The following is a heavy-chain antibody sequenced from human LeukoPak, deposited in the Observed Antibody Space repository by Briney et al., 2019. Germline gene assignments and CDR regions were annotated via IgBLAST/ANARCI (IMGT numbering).Heavy chain of an antibody. J-gene: IGHJ4*02. D-gene: IGHD6-19*01. CDR1: GGYINNPTYY. V-gene: IGHV4-39*07. CDR2: MHYSGSA. Sequence: SETLSLTCSVSGGYINNPTYYWGWIRQPPGKGLEWIGSMHYSGSAYYNPSVKSRVTISVDTSKNQFSLKLSSVTAADTAIYYCARAVSGRFDYWGQGTLVTVSS. CDR3: ARAVSGRFDY.